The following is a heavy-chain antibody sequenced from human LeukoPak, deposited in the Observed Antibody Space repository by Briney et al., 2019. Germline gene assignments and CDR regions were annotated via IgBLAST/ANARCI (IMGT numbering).Heavy chain of an antibody. J-gene: IGHJ4*02. D-gene: IGHD2-21*01. CDR3: ARMLAYCGGDCYYFDY. CDR2: IDWDDDK. Sequence: ESGPTLVNPTQTRTLTCTFSGFSLSTSGMRVSWIRQPPGKALEWLSRIDWDDDKFYTPSLKTRPTISKDTSKNQVVLTMTNMDPVDTATYYCARMLAYCGGDCYYFDYWGQGTLVTVSS. V-gene: IGHV2-70*04. CDR1: GFSLSTSGMR.